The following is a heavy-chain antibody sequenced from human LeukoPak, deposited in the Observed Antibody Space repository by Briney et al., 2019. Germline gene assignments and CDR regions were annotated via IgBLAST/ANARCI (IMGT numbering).Heavy chain of an antibody. J-gene: IGHJ4*02. CDR1: GFTFSKYW. Sequence: GGSLRLSCVASGFTFSKYWMQWVREAPGGGLGWVANIKQDGGEKYYVDSVRGRFTISRDNAKDSLYLQMNSLRAEDTAVYYCARRYFDYWGQGTLVTVSS. V-gene: IGHV3-7*03. CDR2: IKQDGGEK. CDR3: ARRYFDY.